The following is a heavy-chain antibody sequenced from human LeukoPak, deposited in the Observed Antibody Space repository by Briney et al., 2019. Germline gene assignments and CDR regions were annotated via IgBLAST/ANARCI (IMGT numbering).Heavy chain of an antibody. CDR2: IYPGDSDT. Sequence: GGSLEISCKGSGYSFTSYWIGGVRQVPGKGLGGVGIIYPGDSDTRYSPSFQGQVTISADKSISTAYLQWSSLKASDTAMYYCARSTHPLRVYYYGMDVWGQGTTVTVSS. CDR3: ARSTHPLRVYYYGMDV. D-gene: IGHD2/OR15-2a*01. J-gene: IGHJ6*02. CDR1: GYSFTSYW. V-gene: IGHV5-51*01.